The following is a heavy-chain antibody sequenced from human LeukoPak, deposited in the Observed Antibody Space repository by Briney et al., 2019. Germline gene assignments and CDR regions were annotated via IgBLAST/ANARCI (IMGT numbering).Heavy chain of an antibody. CDR1: GDSISSSSYY. Sequence: PSETLSLTCTVRGDSISSSSYYWGWIRQPPGKGLEWIGNIYYSGTTYYNPSLKSRVTISVDTSKNQFSLRLSSVTAADTAVYYCARRRGIAWSIDYCGQGTLVTVSS. D-gene: IGHD2-21*01. J-gene: IGHJ4*02. V-gene: IGHV4-39*01. CDR3: ARRRGIAWSIDY. CDR2: IYYSGTT.